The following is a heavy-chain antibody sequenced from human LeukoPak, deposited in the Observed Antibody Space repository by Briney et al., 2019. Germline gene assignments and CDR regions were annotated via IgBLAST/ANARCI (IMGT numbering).Heavy chain of an antibody. CDR2: RSIYNGNT. CDR3: ARGGPFPSGSSSREYYLDY. V-gene: IGHV1-18*01. CDR1: GYDFINYG. D-gene: IGHD6-6*01. J-gene: IGHJ4*02. Sequence: ASVKVSCKASGYDFINYGISWVRQAPGQGLEWMGWRSIYNGNTDYKLQGRVTMTTDTSTSTAYMEVRSLRSDDTAVYYCARGGPFPSGSSSREYYLDYWGQGTLVTVST.